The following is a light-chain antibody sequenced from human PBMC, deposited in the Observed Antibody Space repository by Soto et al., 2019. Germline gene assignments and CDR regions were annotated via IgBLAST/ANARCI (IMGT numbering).Light chain of an antibody. CDR3: QQYGSSLIT. CDR1: QSVSSSY. Sequence: EIVLTQSPGTLSLSPGERATLSCRASQSVSSSYLAWYQQKPGQAPRLLSYGASSRATGIPDRFSGSGSGTDFTLTISRLEPEDFAVYYCQQYGSSLITFGQATRLEIK. V-gene: IGKV3-20*01. J-gene: IGKJ5*01. CDR2: GAS.